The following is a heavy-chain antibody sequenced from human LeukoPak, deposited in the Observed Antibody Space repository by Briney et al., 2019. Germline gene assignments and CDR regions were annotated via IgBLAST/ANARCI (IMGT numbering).Heavy chain of an antibody. D-gene: IGHD5-24*01. J-gene: IGHJ4*02. CDR2: IYYSGST. V-gene: IGHV4-61*01. Sequence: PSETLSLTCTVSGGSISSGSYYWSWIRQPPGKGLEWIGYIYYSGSTNYNPSLKSRVTISVDTSKNQFSLKLSSVTPEDTAVYYCARLESSAGDGDYWGQGILVTVSS. CDR3: ARLESSAGDGDY. CDR1: GGSISSGSYY.